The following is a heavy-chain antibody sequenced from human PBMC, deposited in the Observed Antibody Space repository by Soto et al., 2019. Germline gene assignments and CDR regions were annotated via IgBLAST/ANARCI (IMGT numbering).Heavy chain of an antibody. CDR1: GYSFTSYW. Sequence: PGESLKISCKGSGYSFTSYWIGWVRQMPGKGLEWMGTIYPGDSDTRYSPSFQGQVTISADKSISTAYLQWSSLKASDTAMYYCARRPWGLSTQEGFDPWGQGTLVTVSS. CDR2: IYPGDSDT. V-gene: IGHV5-51*01. D-gene: IGHD3-16*02. J-gene: IGHJ5*02. CDR3: ARRPWGLSTQEGFDP.